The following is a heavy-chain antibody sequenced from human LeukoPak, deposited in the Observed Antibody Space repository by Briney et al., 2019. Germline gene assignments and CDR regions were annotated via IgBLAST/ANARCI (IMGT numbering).Heavy chain of an antibody. J-gene: IGHJ4*02. Sequence: GGSLRLSCAASGFIFSSYGMHWVRQAPGKGLEWVAFISFDGRNDNYVESVRGRFTISRDNSKNTLYLEMNSLRAEDTAVYYCAKGGGTGYSSSWFSNWGQGTLVTVSS. CDR1: GFIFSSYG. D-gene: IGHD6-13*01. CDR3: AKGGGTGYSSSWFSN. CDR2: ISFDGRND. V-gene: IGHV3-30*02.